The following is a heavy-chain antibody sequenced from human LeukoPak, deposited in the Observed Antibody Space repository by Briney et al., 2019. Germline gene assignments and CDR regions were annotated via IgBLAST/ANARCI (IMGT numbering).Heavy chain of an antibody. CDR2: ISYDGSNK. J-gene: IGHJ4*02. V-gene: IGHV3-30-3*01. CDR1: GFTFSSYW. CDR3: ARDRGITMIVVVITTFDY. Sequence: GGSLRLSCAASGFTFSSYWMSWVRQAPGKGLEWVAVISYDGSNKYYADSVKGRFTISRDNSKNTLYLQMNSLRAEDTAAYYCARDRGITMIVVVITTFDYWGQGTLVTVSS. D-gene: IGHD3-22*01.